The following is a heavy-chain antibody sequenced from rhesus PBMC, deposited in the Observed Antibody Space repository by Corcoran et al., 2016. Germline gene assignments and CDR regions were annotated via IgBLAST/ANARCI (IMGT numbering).Heavy chain of an antibody. D-gene: IGHD1-20*01. CDR1: GGSISSNY. Sequence: QVQLQESGPGLVKPLETLSLTCAVSGGSISSNYWGWIRQAPGKGLEWIGYIYGSDRSTNSNPSLKIRVPLAVDTSKHHLALKLRSVTAADTAVYDGARRGWDNGRFDVWGPGVLVTVSS. CDR3: ARRGWDNGRFDV. CDR2: IYGSDRST. J-gene: IGHJ5-1*01. V-gene: IGHV4S11*01.